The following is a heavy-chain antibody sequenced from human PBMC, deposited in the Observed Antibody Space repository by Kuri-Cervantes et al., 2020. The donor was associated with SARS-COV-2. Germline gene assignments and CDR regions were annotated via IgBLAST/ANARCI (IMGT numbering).Heavy chain of an antibody. J-gene: IGHJ4*02. V-gene: IGHV1-24*01. D-gene: IGHD1-26*01. Sequence: ASVKVSCKVSGYTLTELSMHWVRQAPGKGLEWMGGFDPEDGETIYAQKFQGRVTMTTDTSTSTAYMELRSPRSDDTAVYYCARDSWWELLLFDYWGQGTLVTVSS. CDR2: FDPEDGET. CDR3: ARDSWWELLLFDY. CDR1: GYTLTELS.